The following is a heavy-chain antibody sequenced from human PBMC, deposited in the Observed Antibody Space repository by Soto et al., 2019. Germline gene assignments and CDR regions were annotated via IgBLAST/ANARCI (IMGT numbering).Heavy chain of an antibody. Sequence: GGSLRLCYVASGFAFSNHWMHWVRQAPGKGLVWVSRIYSDGSGTMYADSVKGRFTISRDNAKSTLYLQMNSLRAEDTAVYYCATLNSFGSDYWGRGTLVTVSS. CDR1: GFAFSNHW. D-gene: IGHD5-18*01. V-gene: IGHV3-74*03. CDR2: IYSDGSGT. CDR3: ATLNSFGSDY. J-gene: IGHJ4*02.